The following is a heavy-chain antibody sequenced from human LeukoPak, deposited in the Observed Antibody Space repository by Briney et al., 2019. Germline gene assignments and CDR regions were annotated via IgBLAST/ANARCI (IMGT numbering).Heavy chain of an antibody. Sequence: GESLKISCKGSGYSFTNYWIGWVRQMPGKGLEWMGIIYLGDSDTRYSPSFQGQVTISADKSISTASLQWSSLKASDSALYYCARRASYSSGWYFDYWGQGTLVTVSS. CDR3: ARRASYSSGWYFDY. CDR1: GYSFTNYW. V-gene: IGHV5-51*01. CDR2: IYLGDSDT. J-gene: IGHJ4*02. D-gene: IGHD6-19*01.